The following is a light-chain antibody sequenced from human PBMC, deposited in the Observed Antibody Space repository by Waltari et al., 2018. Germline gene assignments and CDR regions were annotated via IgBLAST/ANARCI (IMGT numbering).Light chain of an antibody. CDR1: ESITTNF. J-gene: IGKJ2*01. CDR3: QHYNNWPRYT. V-gene: IGKV3-20*01. CDR2: GAS. Sequence: EIVLTQSPVTLSLSPGERATLPCRASESITTNFIAWYQQKPGQAPRLLIHGASIRATGISDFFSGSGSGTDFTLTISRLEPEDFAVYYCQHYNNWPRYTFGQGTKLEIK.